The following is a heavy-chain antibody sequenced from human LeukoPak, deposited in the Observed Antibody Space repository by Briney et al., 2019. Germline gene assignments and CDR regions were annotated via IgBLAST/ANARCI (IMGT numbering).Heavy chain of an antibody. V-gene: IGHV3-48*01. Sequence: GGSLRLSCAASGFTFSRYSMNWVRQAPGKGLEWVAYISSSSSTIYYADSVKGRFTISRDNAKNSLYLQMNSLRAEDTAVYYSARRMVWGVLQDAFDIWGQGTMVTVSP. D-gene: IGHD3-10*01. CDR3: ARRMVWGVLQDAFDI. CDR2: ISSSSSTI. J-gene: IGHJ3*02. CDR1: GFTFSRYS.